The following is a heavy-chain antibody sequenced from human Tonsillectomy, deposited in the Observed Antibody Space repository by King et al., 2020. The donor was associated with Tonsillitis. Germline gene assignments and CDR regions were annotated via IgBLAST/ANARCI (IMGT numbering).Heavy chain of an antibody. Sequence: VQLVESGGGLVQPGGSLRLSCAASGFTVSSNYMSWVRQAPGKGLEWVSVIYSGGSTYYADSVKGRFTISRDNSKNTLYLQMNSLRAEDTAVYYCAAVPAAMRDFDNWGQGTLVTVSS. J-gene: IGHJ4*02. V-gene: IGHV3-66*01. D-gene: IGHD2-2*01. CDR1: GFTVSSNY. CDR3: AAVPAAMRDFDN. CDR2: IYSGGST.